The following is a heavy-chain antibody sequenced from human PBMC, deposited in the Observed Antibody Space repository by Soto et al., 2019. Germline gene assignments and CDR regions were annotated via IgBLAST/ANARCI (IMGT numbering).Heavy chain of an antibody. J-gene: IGHJ5*02. CDR3: ARIMVSDIVVVPAARNWFDP. CDR2: IFSNDEK. D-gene: IGHD2-2*01. V-gene: IGHV2-26*01. CDR1: GFSLSNARMG. Sequence: QVTLKESGPVLVKPTETLTLTCTVSGFSLSNARMGVSWIRQPPGKALEWLAHIFSNDEKSYSTSLKSRLTIPKDTSKSQVVLTMTNMDPVDTATYYCARIMVSDIVVVPAARNWFDPWGQGTLVTVSS.